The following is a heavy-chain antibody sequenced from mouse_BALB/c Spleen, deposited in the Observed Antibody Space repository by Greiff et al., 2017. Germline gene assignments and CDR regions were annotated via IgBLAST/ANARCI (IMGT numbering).Heavy chain of an antibody. D-gene: IGHD1-1*01. CDR3: AHYGSSEGYFDV. Sequence: VQLKQSGAELVKPGASVKLSCTASGFNIKDTYMHWVKQRPEQGLEWIGRIDPANGNTKYDPKFQGKATITADTSSNTAYLQLSSLTSEDTAVYYCAHYGSSEGYFDVWGAGTTVTVSS. CDR1: GFNIKDTY. CDR2: IDPANGNT. V-gene: IGHV14-3*02. J-gene: IGHJ1*01.